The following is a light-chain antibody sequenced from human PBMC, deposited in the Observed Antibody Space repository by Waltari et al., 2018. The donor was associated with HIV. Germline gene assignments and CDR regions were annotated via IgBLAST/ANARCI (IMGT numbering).Light chain of an antibody. CDR3: QQYHIYPYT. CDR2: KAS. CDR1: QSVRTW. V-gene: IGKV1-5*03. J-gene: IGKJ2*01. Sequence: DIQMTQSTSTLSAAVGDRVTFTCRASQSVRTWLAWYQQKPGKAPKVLIYKASSLGSGVPSRFSGSQSGTEFTLTISSLQPDDSATYYCQQYHIYPYTFGQGTKLEIK.